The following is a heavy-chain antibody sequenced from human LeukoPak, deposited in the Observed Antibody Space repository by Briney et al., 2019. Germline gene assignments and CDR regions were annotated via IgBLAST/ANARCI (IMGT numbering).Heavy chain of an antibody. V-gene: IGHV5-51*01. D-gene: IGHD6-19*01. Sequence: PGESLKISCKGSGYSFTSYWIGWVRQMPGKGLEWMGIIYPGDSDTRYSPSFQGQVTISADKSISTAYLQWSSLKASDTAMYYCARCGAGYSSGWYAVISSQRGNDAFDIWGQGTMVTVSS. CDR1: GYSFTSYW. J-gene: IGHJ3*02. CDR3: ARCGAGYSSGWYAVISSQRGNDAFDI. CDR2: IYPGDSDT.